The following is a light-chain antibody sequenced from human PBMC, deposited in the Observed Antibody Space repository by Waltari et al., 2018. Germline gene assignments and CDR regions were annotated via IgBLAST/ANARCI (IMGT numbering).Light chain of an antibody. V-gene: IGKV3-20*01. CDR2: AAS. CDR3: QMYVRLPVT. Sequence: IMLTQSPGTLSLSPGERATLSCRASESVSKYLAWYQQRPDQAPRLLIYAASNRATGIPDRFSGSGSGTDFSLTISRLEPEDFAVYYCQMYVRLPVTFGQGTKVEIK. CDR1: ESVSKY. J-gene: IGKJ1*01.